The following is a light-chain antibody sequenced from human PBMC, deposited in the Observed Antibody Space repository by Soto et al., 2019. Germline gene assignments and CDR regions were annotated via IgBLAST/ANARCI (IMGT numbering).Light chain of an antibody. CDR2: EAS. CDR1: QSVSSN. CDR3: HQYNNWPPGT. V-gene: IGKV3-15*01. Sequence: ETVMTQSPATLSVSPGERATLSCRASQSVSSNLAWYQQKPGQAPRLLIYEASTMATGIPARFSGSGSGTEFTLTISSLQSEDFALYYCHQYNNWPPGTFGQGTKVEIK. J-gene: IGKJ2*01.